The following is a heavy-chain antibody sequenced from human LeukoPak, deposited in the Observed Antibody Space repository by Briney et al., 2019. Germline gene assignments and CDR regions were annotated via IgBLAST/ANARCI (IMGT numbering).Heavy chain of an antibody. J-gene: IGHJ5*02. V-gene: IGHV4-61*02. Sequence: SQTLSLTCTVSGGSISSGSYYWSWIRQPAGKGLEWIGRIYTSGSTNYNPSLKSRVTISVDTSKNQFSLKLSSVTAADTAVYYCAREAVGGSGSYSVDPWGQGTLVTVSS. CDR2: IYTSGST. CDR3: AREAVGGSGSYSVDP. D-gene: IGHD3-10*01. CDR1: GGSISSGSYY.